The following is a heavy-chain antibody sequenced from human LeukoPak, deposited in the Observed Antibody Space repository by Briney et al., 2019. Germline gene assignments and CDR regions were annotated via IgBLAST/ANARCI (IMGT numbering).Heavy chain of an antibody. CDR1: GGSFSGYY. D-gene: IGHD1-26*01. CDR2: INHSGST. J-gene: IGHJ4*02. Sequence: SETLSLTCAVYGGSFSGYYWSWIRQPPGKGLEWIGEINHSGSTNYNPSLKSRVTISVDTSKNQFSLKLSSVTAADTAVYYCARIVVGATGRAYYFDYWGQGTLVTVSS. CDR3: ARIVVGATGRAYYFDY. V-gene: IGHV4-34*01.